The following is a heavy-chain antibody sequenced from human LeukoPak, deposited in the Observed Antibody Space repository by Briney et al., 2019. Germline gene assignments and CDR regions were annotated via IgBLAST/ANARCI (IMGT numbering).Heavy chain of an antibody. V-gene: IGHV3-7*01. J-gene: IGHJ4*02. D-gene: IGHD2-2*01. CDR2: IKQDGSEK. CDR1: GFTYSSYW. Sequence: GGSLRLSCAASGFTYSSYWMSWVLQAPGKELEWVANIKQDGSEKYYVESVKGRFTISRDNAKNSLYLQMNSLRAEDTAVYYCARASGYCSSTSCYQYGFYFDYWGQGTLVTVSS. CDR3: ARASGYCSSTSCYQYGFYFDY.